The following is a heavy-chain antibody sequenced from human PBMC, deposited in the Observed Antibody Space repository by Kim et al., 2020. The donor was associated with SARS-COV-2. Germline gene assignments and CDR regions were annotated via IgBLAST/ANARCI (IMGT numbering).Heavy chain of an antibody. D-gene: IGHD4-4*01. V-gene: IGHV3-48*03. J-gene: IGHJ4*02. Sequence: GGSLRLSCAASGFTFSSYEMNWVRQAPGKGLEWVAYIIGSGTTIYYADSVRGRFTISRDNDKNSLYLQMNSLRAEDTAVYYCSRGPNYSPFDDWGQGT. CDR3: SRGPNYSPFDD. CDR1: GFTFSSYE. CDR2: IIGSGTTI.